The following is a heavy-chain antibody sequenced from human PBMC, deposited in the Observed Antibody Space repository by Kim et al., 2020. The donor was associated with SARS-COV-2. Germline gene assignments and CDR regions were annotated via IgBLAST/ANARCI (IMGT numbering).Heavy chain of an antibody. V-gene: IGHV7-4-1*01. CDR1: GYIFTSYA. D-gene: IGHD6-19*01. CDR2: INTNNGKP. J-gene: IGHJ3*01. CDR3: AVASAKFVEAFDV. Sequence: ATVKVSCKCSGYIFTSYAVNWVRQAPGQGLEWMGWINTNNGKPTYAQGFTGRFVFSSDTSVSTAYLEIGGLKAADTAVYFCAVASAKFVEAFDVWGQGTMVTVS.